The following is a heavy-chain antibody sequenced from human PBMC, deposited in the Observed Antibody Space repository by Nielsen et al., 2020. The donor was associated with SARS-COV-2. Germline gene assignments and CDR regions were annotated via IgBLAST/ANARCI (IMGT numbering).Heavy chain of an antibody. D-gene: IGHD3-22*01. V-gene: IGHV3-30-3*01. J-gene: IGHJ6*02. CDR2: ISYDGSNK. Sequence: VRQAPGKGLEWVAVISYDGSNKYYADSVKGRFTISRDNSKNTLYLQMNSLRAEDTAVYYCASTGYYDSSGYYLSYYYYYGMDVWGQGTTVTVSS. CDR3: ASTGYYDSSGYYLSYYYYYGMDV.